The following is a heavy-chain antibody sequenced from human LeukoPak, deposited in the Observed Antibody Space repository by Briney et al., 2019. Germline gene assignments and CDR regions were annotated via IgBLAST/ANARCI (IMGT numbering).Heavy chain of an antibody. D-gene: IGHD4-23*01. CDR3: ANLLRWEPY. J-gene: IGHJ4*02. CDR2: ISSSSTI. V-gene: IGHV3-48*01. Sequence: PGGSLRLSCAASGFTFSSYSMNWVRQAPGKGLEWVSYISSSSTIYYADSVKGRFTISRDNAKNSPYLQMNSLRAEDTAVYYCANLLRWEPYWGQGTLVTVSS. CDR1: GFTFSSYS.